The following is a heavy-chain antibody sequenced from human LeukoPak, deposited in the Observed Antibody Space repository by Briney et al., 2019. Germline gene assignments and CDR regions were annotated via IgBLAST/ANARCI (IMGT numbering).Heavy chain of an antibody. CDR1: GFTFSSYG. D-gene: IGHD1-26*01. Sequence: GGSLRLSCTTSGFTFSSYGFHWVRQAPGKGLEWVSGIWYDGSNKYYADSVKGRFTISRDNSKNTLYLQMNSLRAEDTAVYYCATSGSPEGMDVWGQGTTVTVSS. CDR3: ATSGSPEGMDV. V-gene: IGHV3-33*01. J-gene: IGHJ6*02. CDR2: IWYDGSNK.